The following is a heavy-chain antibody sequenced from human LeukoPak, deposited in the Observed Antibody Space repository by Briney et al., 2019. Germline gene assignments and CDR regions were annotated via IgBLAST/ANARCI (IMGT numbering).Heavy chain of an antibody. V-gene: IGHV4-4*07. CDR3: AGGTLRGRVTYYFDY. Sequence: TSETLSLTCTVSGGSISDYSWTWIRQPAGKGLEWIGRIYTGGSTNYNPSLKSRVTMSVDTSKNQFSLNLSSVTAADTAVYYCAGGTLRGRVTYYFDYWGQGALVTVSS. J-gene: IGHJ4*02. D-gene: IGHD2-21*02. CDR2: IYTGGST. CDR1: GGSISDYS.